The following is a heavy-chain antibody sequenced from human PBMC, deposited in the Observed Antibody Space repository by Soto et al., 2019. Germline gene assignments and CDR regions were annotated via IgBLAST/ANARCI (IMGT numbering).Heavy chain of an antibody. V-gene: IGHV3-30*18. D-gene: IGHD1-26*01. Sequence: PGGSLRLSCAASGFPFSSYGMHWVRQAPGKGLEWVAIISYDGSNTYYADSVKGRFTISRDNSKNTLYLQMNSLRAEDTSVYYCAKEGGLSGSYYISSSYYFDYWGQGTLVTVSS. J-gene: IGHJ4*02. CDR3: AKEGGLSGSYYISSSYYFDY. CDR1: GFPFSSYG. CDR2: ISYDGSNT.